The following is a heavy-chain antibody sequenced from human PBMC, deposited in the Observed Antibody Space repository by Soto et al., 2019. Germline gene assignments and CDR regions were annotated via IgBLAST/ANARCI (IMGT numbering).Heavy chain of an antibody. CDR2: IYYTGTS. J-gene: IGHJ4*02. V-gene: IGHV4-39*01. Sequence: SETLSLTCTVSGGYIGNSGYYWNWIRQPPGKGLEWVATIYYTGTSYYRASLKTRLSMSVDTSRNQFSLKLSAVTAADTAVYYCGRHCDASNRPYFYHWGQRTLVTVYS. CDR1: GGYIGNSGYY. CDR3: GRHCDASNRPYFYH. D-gene: IGHD4-4*01.